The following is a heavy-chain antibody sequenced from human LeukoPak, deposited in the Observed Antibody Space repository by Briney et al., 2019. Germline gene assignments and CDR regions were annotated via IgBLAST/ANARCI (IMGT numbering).Heavy chain of an antibody. CDR2: INTDGSST. CDR3: ASKLGKNGSGTHYYYYMDV. Sequence: PGGSLRLSCAASGFTFSSYWMHWVRQAPGKGLVWVSRINTDGSSTSYADSVKGRFTISRDNAKNTLYLQMNSLRAEDTAVYYCASKLGKNGSGTHYYYYMDVWGKGTTVTVSS. D-gene: IGHD3-10*01. J-gene: IGHJ6*03. CDR1: GFTFSSYW. V-gene: IGHV3-74*01.